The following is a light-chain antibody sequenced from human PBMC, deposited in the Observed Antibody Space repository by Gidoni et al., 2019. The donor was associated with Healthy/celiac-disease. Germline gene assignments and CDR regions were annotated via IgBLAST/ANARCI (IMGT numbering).Light chain of an antibody. CDR3: QQYYSTPYT. V-gene: IGKV4-1*01. J-gene: IGKJ2*01. Sequence: DIVMTQSPDSLSVSLGERATINCKSSQSILHSSNNKNYLAWYQQKPGQTPKLLIYWASTREYGVPDRISGSGSGTDFRITISSMRNEDVAVYYCQQYYSTPYTFXQXTKLEIK. CDR1: QSILHSSNNKNY. CDR2: WAS.